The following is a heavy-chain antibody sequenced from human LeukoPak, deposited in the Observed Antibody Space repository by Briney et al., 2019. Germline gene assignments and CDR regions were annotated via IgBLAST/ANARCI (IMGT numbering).Heavy chain of an antibody. CDR1: GYTFTSYD. CDR3: ARVDTAMATFDY. D-gene: IGHD5-18*01. CDR2: MNPNSGNT. Sequence: GASVTVTCKASGYTFTSYDINWVRQATGQGLEWMGWMNPNSGNTGYAQKFQGRVTITRNTSISTAYMELSSLRSEDTAVYYCARVDTAMATFDYWGQGTLVTVSS. V-gene: IGHV1-8*03. J-gene: IGHJ4*02.